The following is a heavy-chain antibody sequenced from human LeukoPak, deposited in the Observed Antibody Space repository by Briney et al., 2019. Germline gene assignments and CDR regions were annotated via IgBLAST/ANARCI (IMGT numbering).Heavy chain of an antibody. Sequence: AGGSLRLSCAASGFAFDDYAMHWVRQAPGKGLEWVSGITWNSGTIDYADSVKGRFTISRDNAKNSLYLQLNSLRAEDTAFYYCTKEMGGSHYTYGAFHMWGQGTLVIVSS. D-gene: IGHD1-26*01. CDR1: GFAFDDYA. CDR2: ITWNSGTI. V-gene: IGHV3-9*01. CDR3: TKEMGGSHYTYGAFHM. J-gene: IGHJ3*02.